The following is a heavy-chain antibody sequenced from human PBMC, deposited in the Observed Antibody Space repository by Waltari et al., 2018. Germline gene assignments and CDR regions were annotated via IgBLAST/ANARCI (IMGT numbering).Heavy chain of an antibody. CDR3: LCFDL. CDR1: GGSISRSSYY. D-gene: IGHD2-21*01. CDR2: IYYSGST. Sequence: QLQLQESGPGLVKPSATLPLTCTVPGGSISRSSYYWGWIRQPPGKGLEWIGSIYYSGSTDYNPSLKSRVTISVDTSKNQFSLKLSSVTAADTAVYYCLCFDLWGRGTLVTVSS. V-gene: IGHV4-39*07. J-gene: IGHJ2*01.